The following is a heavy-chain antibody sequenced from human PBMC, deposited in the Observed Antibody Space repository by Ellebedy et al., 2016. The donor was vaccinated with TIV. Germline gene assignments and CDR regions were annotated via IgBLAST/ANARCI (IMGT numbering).Heavy chain of an antibody. V-gene: IGHV3-7*01. Sequence: PGGSLRLSCEAFGFSFRSYWMSRVRQAPGKGLEWVAKIRQEGDEIYYVESVKGRFTISRDNAKNSLFLQMNSLRVEDTAVYYCARRASYGDYAVQVNPWFDPWGQGTLVTVSS. CDR1: GFSFRSYW. D-gene: IGHD4-17*01. J-gene: IGHJ5*02. CDR2: IRQEGDEI. CDR3: ARRASYGDYAVQVNPWFDP.